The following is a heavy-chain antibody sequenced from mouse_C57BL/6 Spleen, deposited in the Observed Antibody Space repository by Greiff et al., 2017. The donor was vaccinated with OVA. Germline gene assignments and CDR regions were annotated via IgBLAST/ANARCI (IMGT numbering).Heavy chain of an antibody. Sequence: VQLKESGPGMVKPSQSLSLTCTVTGYSITSGYDWHWIRHFPGNKLEWMGYISYSGSTNYNPSLKSRISITHDTSKNHFFLKLNSVTTEDTATYYCARDGDYYGSKDWYFDVWGTGTTVTVSS. J-gene: IGHJ1*03. CDR3: ARDGDYYGSKDWYFDV. CDR2: ISYSGST. V-gene: IGHV3-1*01. D-gene: IGHD1-1*01. CDR1: GYSITSGYD.